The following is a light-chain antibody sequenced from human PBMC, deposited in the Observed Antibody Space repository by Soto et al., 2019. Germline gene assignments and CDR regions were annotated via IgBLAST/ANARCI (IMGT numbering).Light chain of an antibody. Sequence: QSVLTQPASVSGSPGQSITISCTGTSXDIGSYNRVSWYQQHPGKAPKLIIYEVTDRPSGVSNRFSGSKSGNTASLTISGLQAEDEAEYYCSSYTNINTRACVFGTGTKGTVL. CDR2: EVT. V-gene: IGLV2-14*01. CDR1: SXDIGSYNR. CDR3: SSYTNINTRACV. J-gene: IGLJ1*01.